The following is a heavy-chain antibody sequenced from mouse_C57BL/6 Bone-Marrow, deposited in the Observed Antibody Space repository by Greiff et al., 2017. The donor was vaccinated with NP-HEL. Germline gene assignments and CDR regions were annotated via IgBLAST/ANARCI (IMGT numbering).Heavy chain of an antibody. CDR3: AREDDGYWYYFDY. J-gene: IGHJ2*01. Sequence: QVQLKQPGAELVKPGASVTMSCKASGYTFTSYWITWVKQRPGQGLEWIGDIYPGSGSTNYNEKFKSKATLTVDTSSSTAYMKRSSQTSEDSAVYYCAREDDGYWYYFDYWGQGTTLTVSS. CDR1: GYTFTSYW. D-gene: IGHD2-3*01. CDR2: IYPGSGST. V-gene: IGHV1-55*01.